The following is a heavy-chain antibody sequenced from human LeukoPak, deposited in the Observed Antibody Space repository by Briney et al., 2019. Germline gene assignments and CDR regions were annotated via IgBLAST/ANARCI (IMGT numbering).Heavy chain of an antibody. D-gene: IGHD1-26*01. J-gene: IGHJ4*02. CDR2: IWYDGNNK. Sequence: PGGSLRPSCAASGFTFSSYGMHWVRQASGMGLEWVAIIWYDGNNKYYADSVKGRFTISRDNSKNTLYLQMNSLRVEDTAVYYCARDLSGSAIDYWGQGTLVTVSS. CDR1: GFTFSSYG. CDR3: ARDLSGSAIDY. V-gene: IGHV3-33*01.